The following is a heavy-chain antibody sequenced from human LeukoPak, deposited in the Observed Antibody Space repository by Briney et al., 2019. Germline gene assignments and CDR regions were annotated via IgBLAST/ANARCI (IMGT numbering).Heavy chain of an antibody. CDR3: ARDSSGWYEGFDY. D-gene: IGHD6-19*01. Sequence: SETLSLTCTVSGGSISSYYWSWIRQPPGKGLEWIGYIYYSGSTNYNPSLKSRVTISVDTSKNQISLKLSSVTAADTAVYYCARDSSGWYEGFDYWGQGTLVTVSS. CDR1: GGSISSYY. V-gene: IGHV4-59*01. J-gene: IGHJ4*02. CDR2: IYYSGST.